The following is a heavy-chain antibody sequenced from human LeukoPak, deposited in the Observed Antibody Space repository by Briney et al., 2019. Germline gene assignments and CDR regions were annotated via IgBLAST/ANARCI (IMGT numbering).Heavy chain of an antibody. D-gene: IGHD2-21*01. V-gene: IGHV3-7*01. CDR3: ARRLWETTDFDY. CDR1: GFTFSSSW. J-gene: IGHJ4*02. CDR2: IKQDGSEK. Sequence: PGGSLRLSCAASGFTFSSSWMSWVRQAPGKGLEWVANIKQDGSEKYYVDSVKGRFTISRDNAMNSLSLQMSSLRAEDTAVYYCARRLWETTDFDYWGQGTLVTVSS.